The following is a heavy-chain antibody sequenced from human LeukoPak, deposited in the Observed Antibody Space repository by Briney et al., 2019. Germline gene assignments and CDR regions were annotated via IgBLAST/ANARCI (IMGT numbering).Heavy chain of an antibody. J-gene: IGHJ4*02. CDR3: ASTYYYGSGSSYFDY. CDR2: FDPEDGET. V-gene: IGHV1-24*01. CDR1: GYTLTELS. Sequence: ASVKVSCKVSGYTLTELSMHWVRQAPGKGLEWMGGFDPEDGETIYAQKFQGRVTMTEDTSTDTAYMELSSLRSEDTAVYYCASTYYYGSGSSYFDYWGQGTLVTVSS. D-gene: IGHD3-10*01.